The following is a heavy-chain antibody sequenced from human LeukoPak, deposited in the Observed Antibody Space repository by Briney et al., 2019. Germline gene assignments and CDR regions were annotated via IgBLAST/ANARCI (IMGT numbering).Heavy chain of an antibody. V-gene: IGHV3-30*18. CDR1: GFTFSSYG. Sequence: GGSLRLSCAASGFTFSSYGMHWVRQAPGKGLEWVAVISYDGSNKYYADSVKGRFTISRDNSKNTLYLQMNSLRAEDTAVCYCAKDRFYGEYWGQGTLVTVSS. CDR3: AKDRFYGEY. D-gene: IGHD4-17*01. J-gene: IGHJ4*02. CDR2: ISYDGSNK.